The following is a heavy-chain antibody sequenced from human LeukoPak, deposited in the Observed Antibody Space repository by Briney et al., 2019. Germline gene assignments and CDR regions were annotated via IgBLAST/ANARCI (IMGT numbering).Heavy chain of an antibody. D-gene: IGHD1-1*01. J-gene: IGHJ4*02. CDR1: GRPFTDYY. V-gene: IGHV4-34*01. CDR3: ARAGRGTSSRALDY. CDR2: INDSGST. Sequence: PSETLSLTCAISGRPFTDYYWSWLRQPPGKGLEWIGDINDSGSTNSSPSLKSRVVISLDTSKSQLSLKLSPVTAADMATYFCARAGRGTSSRALDYWGQGTLVTVSS.